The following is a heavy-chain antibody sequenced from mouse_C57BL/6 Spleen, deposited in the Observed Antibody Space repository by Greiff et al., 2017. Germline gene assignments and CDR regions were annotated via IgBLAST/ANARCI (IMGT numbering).Heavy chain of an antibody. D-gene: IGHD3-3*01. CDR3: AHGKGPHWYFDV. J-gene: IGHJ1*03. CDR2: IDPSDSYT. CDR1: GYTFTSYW. V-gene: IGHV1-69*01. Sequence: QVQLQQPGAELVMPGASVKLSCKASGYTFTSYWMHWVKQRPGQGLEWIGEIDPSDSYTNYNQKFKGKSTLTVDNSSSTAYMQLSSLTSEDSAVYYCAHGKGPHWYFDVWGTGTTVTVSS.